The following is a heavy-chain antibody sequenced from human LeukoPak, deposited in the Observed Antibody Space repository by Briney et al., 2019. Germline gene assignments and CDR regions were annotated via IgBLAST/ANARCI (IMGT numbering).Heavy chain of an antibody. Sequence: GESLKISCKGSGYTFSSYWIGWVRQMPGKGLEWMGIIYPGDSDTRYSPSLQGQVTISVDTSIGTAYLQWGSLKASDTAIYYCARQNDFRLDYWGQGTLVTVSS. V-gene: IGHV5-51*01. CDR1: GYTFSSYW. D-gene: IGHD3-3*01. J-gene: IGHJ4*02. CDR2: IYPGDSDT. CDR3: ARQNDFRLDY.